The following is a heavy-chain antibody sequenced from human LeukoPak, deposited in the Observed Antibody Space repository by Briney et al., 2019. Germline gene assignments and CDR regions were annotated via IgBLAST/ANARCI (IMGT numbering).Heavy chain of an antibody. V-gene: IGHV4-59*01. Sequence: SETLSLTCTVSGGSISSYYWSWIRQPPGKGLEWIGYIYYSGSTYDNPSLRSRVTISVDTSKNQFFLKLSSVTAADTAVYYCARSSEGRYYYDSSGFSYYYYYMDVWGKGTTVTISS. J-gene: IGHJ6*03. CDR3: ARSSEGRYYYDSSGFSYYYYYMDV. CDR2: IYYSGST. D-gene: IGHD3-22*01. CDR1: GGSISSYY.